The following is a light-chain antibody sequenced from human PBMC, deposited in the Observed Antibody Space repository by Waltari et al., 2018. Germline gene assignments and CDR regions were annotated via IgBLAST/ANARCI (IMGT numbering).Light chain of an antibody. CDR3: AAWDDKLGGRWE. CDR1: SSNIGSNV. V-gene: IGLV1-47*01. J-gene: IGLJ2*01. CDR2: RND. Sequence: QSVLTQPPSASGTPGQRVTISCSGRSSNIGSNVVNCYQQAPGTTPKLLIYRNDQRPSGVPDRFSGSKSGTSASLAISGLRSEDEADYYCAAWDDKLGGRWEFGGGTKLTVL.